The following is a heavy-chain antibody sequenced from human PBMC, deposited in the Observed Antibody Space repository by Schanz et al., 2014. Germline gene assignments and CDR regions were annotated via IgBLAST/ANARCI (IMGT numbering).Heavy chain of an antibody. CDR3: ARDRVSFVRGPLGVD. CDR1: GYSFTTYD. V-gene: IGHV1-8*01. D-gene: IGHD3-10*01. CDR2: MNPTTGNR. Sequence: QVQLVQSGAEVKKPGASVRVSCKASGYSFTTYDVNWVRQATGQGLEWMGWMNPTTGNRGYAQNFQDRVTMTTDTSTGITSLELRNLKSDDTAVYYCARDRVSFVRGPLGVDWGQGTQVIVSS. J-gene: IGHJ4*02.